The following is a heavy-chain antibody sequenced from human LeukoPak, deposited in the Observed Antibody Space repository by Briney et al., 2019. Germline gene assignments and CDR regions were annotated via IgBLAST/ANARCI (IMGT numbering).Heavy chain of an antibody. CDR2: IRNDGSDK. V-gene: IGHV3-30*02. Sequence: GGSLRLSCAASGFTFSSYGMHWVRQAPGKGLEWVAFIRNDGSDKYHADSVKGRFTISRDNSKNTLYLQMNSLRTEDAAVYYCANEWLHVSGSYKANNWGQGTLVTVSS. CDR1: GFTFSSYG. D-gene: IGHD3-10*01. J-gene: IGHJ4*02. CDR3: ANEWLHVSGSYKANN.